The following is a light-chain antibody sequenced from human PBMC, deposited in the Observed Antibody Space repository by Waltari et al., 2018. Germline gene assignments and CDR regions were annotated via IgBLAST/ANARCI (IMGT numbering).Light chain of an antibody. Sequence: QSVLAQPPSASGTPGQRVTISCAGSSSNPGRNYVSWYQQFPGPAPKVLIYRNNERPSGVPDRFSGSKSGTSASLAISGLRSEDEADYYCAAWDDSLRSPIFGGGTKLTVL. V-gene: IGLV1-47*01. CDR3: AAWDDSLRSPI. CDR1: SSNPGRNY. J-gene: IGLJ2*01. CDR2: RNN.